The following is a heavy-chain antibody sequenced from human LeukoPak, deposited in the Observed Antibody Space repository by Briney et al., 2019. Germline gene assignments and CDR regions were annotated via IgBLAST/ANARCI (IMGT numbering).Heavy chain of an antibody. J-gene: IGHJ4*02. D-gene: IGHD2-2*02. CDR3: AKDLRKNQYCSSTSCYTGIDY. Sequence: GGSLRLSCAASGFTFSNYGMHWVRQAPGKGLEGVAVISYDGSNKYYADSVKGRFTISRDNSKNTLYLQMNSLRAEDTAVYYCAKDLRKNQYCSSTSCYTGIDYWGQGTLVTVSS. CDR2: ISYDGSNK. V-gene: IGHV3-30*18. CDR1: GFTFSNYG.